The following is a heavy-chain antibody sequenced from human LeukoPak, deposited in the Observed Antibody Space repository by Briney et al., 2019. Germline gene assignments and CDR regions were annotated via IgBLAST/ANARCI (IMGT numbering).Heavy chain of an antibody. CDR3: ARMGLGTTVTTRFYYYGMDV. Sequence: GGSLRLSCAASGFTFSSYVMHWVRQAPGKGLEWVAVIWYDGNNKYYADSVKGRFTISRDNSKNTLSLQMNSLGAEDTAIYYCARMGLGTTVTTRFYYYGMDVWGQGTTVTVSS. V-gene: IGHV3-33*01. J-gene: IGHJ6*02. CDR1: GFTFSSYV. D-gene: IGHD4-17*01. CDR2: IWYDGNNK.